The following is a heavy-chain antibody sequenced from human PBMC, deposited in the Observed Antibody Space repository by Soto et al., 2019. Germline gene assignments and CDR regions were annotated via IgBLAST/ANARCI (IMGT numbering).Heavy chain of an antibody. D-gene: IGHD3-3*01. J-gene: IGHJ4*02. CDR2: ISGSDGKT. Sequence: GSLRLSCTTSGFSFASFAMTWVRQAPGKGLEWVATISGSDGKTYYADSVKGRFSISRDTSRNTLYLQMNSLRADDTAIYYCAKWSYLDYWGQGTRVTVSS. CDR3: AKWSYLDY. V-gene: IGHV3-23*01. CDR1: GFSFASFA.